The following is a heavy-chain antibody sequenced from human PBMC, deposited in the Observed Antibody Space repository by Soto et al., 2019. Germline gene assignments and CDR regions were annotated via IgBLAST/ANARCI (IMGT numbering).Heavy chain of an antibody. CDR2: IYYSAST. CDR1: GGSISSGGYY. Sequence: PSETLSLTCTVSGGSISSGGYYWSWIRQHPRKGLEWIGYIYYSASTYYNPSLKSRVTISLDTSKNQFSLKLSSVTAADTAVYYCARSKIYDSSGDTPGSFDYWGQGTLVTVSS. CDR3: ARSKIYDSSGDTPGSFDY. J-gene: IGHJ4*02. V-gene: IGHV4-31*03. D-gene: IGHD3-22*01.